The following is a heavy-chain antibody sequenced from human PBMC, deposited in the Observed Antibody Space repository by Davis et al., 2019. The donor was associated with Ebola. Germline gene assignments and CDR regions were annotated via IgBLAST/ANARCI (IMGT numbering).Heavy chain of an antibody. CDR1: GGSISSYY. J-gene: IGHJ6*04. CDR3: ARDGLALGYYGMDV. D-gene: IGHD2-2*03. CDR2: IYYSGST. V-gene: IGHV4-59*01. Sequence: SETLSLTCTVSGGSISSYYWNWIRQPPGKGLEWIGYIYYSGSTNYNPSLKSRVTISVDTSKNQFSLKLSSVTAADTAVYYCARDGLALGYYGMDVWGKGTTVTVSS.